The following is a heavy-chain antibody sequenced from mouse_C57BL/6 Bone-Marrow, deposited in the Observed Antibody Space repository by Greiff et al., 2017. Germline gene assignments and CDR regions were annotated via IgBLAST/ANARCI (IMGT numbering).Heavy chain of an antibody. CDR3: VSGALYAMDY. V-gene: IGHV10-3*01. Sequence: EVQWVESGGGLVQPKGSLKLSCAASGFTFNTYAMHWVRQAPGKGLEWVARIRSKSSNYATYYADSVKDRFTISRDDSQSMLYLQMHNLKTEDTAMYYCVSGALYAMDYWGQGTSVTVSS. CDR2: IRSKSSNYAT. CDR1: GFTFNTYA. J-gene: IGHJ4*01.